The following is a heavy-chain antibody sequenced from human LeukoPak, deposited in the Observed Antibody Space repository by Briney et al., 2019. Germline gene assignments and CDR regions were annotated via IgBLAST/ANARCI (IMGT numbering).Heavy chain of an antibody. J-gene: IGHJ4*02. CDR3: ARGVIVVPAANHYDY. V-gene: IGHV1-2*02. Sequence: ASVTVSFKCSVYTFTGYYMHWVRQPPGQGREWMGWINPNSGGTNYAQKFQGRVTITSDTSINTAYMELSRLRSDDTAVYYCARGVIVVPAANHYDYGGKGTRVTASS. D-gene: IGHD2-2*01. CDR2: INPNSGGT. CDR1: VYTFTGYY.